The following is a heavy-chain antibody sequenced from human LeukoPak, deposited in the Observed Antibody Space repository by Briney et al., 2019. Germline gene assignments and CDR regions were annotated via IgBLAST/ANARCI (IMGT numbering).Heavy chain of an antibody. CDR2: INQDGSEK. CDR1: GFTFSDYY. V-gene: IGHV3-7*01. D-gene: IGHD4-23*01. J-gene: IGHJ4*01. CDR3: AREITPYC. Sequence: PPGGSLRLSCVASGFTFSDYYMTWVRQPPGKGLEWVANINQDGSEKYYVDSVKGRFTISRDNAKNSVFLQMNSQRAEDTAVYYCAREITPYCWGQEPWSPSPQ.